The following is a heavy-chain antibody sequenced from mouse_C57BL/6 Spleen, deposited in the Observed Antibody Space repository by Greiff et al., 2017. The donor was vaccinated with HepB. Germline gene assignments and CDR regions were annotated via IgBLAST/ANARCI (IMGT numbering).Heavy chain of an antibody. V-gene: IGHV1-59*01. J-gene: IGHJ1*03. D-gene: IGHD1-1*01. CDR2: IDPSDSYT. CDR1: GYTFTSYW. Sequence: QVQLKQPGAELVRPGTSVKLSCKASGYTFTSYWMHWVKQRPGQGLEWIGVIDPSDSYTNYNQKFKGKATLTVDTSSSTAYMQLSSLTSEDSAVYYCARRVVATGCYFDVWGTGTTVTVSS. CDR3: ARRVVATGCYFDV.